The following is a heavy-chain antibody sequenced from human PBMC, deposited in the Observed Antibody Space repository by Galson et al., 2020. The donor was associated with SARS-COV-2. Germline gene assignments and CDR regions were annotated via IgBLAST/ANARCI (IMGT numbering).Heavy chain of an antibody. Sequence: KIGGSLRLSCAASGFTFSDYYMSWIRQAPGKGLEWVSYISSSGSTIYYADSVKGRFTISRDNAKNSLYLQMNSLRAEDTAVYYCARDRYCSGGSCYHLGFDPWGQGTLVTVSS. CDR2: ISSSGSTI. D-gene: IGHD2-15*01. CDR3: ARDRYCSGGSCYHLGFDP. J-gene: IGHJ5*02. CDR1: GFTFSDYY. V-gene: IGHV3-11*01.